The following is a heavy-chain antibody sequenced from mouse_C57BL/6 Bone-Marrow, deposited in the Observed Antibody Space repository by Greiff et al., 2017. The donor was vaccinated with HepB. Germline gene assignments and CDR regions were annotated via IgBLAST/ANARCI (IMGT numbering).Heavy chain of an antibody. CDR3: VRHYGKGGYFDV. CDR2: LRSKSSNYAT. V-gene: IGHV10-3*01. Sequence: EVKLVASGGGLVQPKGSLKLSCAASGFTFNTYAMHWVRQAPGKGLEWVARLRSKSSNYATYYADSVKDRFTISRDDSQSMLYLQMNNLKTEDTAMYYCVRHYGKGGYFDVWGTGTTVTVSS. D-gene: IGHD2-1*01. J-gene: IGHJ1*03. CDR1: GFTFNTYA.